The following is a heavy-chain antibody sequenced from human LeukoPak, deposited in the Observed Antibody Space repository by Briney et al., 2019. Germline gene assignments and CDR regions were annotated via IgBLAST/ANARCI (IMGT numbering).Heavy chain of an antibody. CDR3: ARVGYDYVWGSYRYTGFDY. CDR2: IRSKANNYAT. CDR1: GFTFSGSA. V-gene: IGHV3-73*01. Sequence: GGSLRLSCVVSGFTFSGSAVHWVRQASGKGLEWVGRIRSKANNYATAYAASVKGRFTISRDDSKNTAYLQMNSLKTEDTAVYYCARVGYDYVWGSYRYTGFDYWGQGTLVTVSS. D-gene: IGHD3-16*02. J-gene: IGHJ4*02.